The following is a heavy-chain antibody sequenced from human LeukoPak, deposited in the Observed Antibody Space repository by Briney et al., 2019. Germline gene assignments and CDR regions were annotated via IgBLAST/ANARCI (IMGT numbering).Heavy chain of an antibody. D-gene: IGHD3-10*01. J-gene: IGHJ6*03. CDR3: AKAAMVRGVTYYYYYMDV. V-gene: IGHV3-30*02. CDR2: IRYDGSNK. CDR1: GFTFGSYW. Sequence: PGGSLRLSCAASGFTFGSYWMNWVRQAPGKGLEWVAFIRYDGSNKYYADSVKGRFTISRDNSKNTLYLQMNSLRAEDTAVYYCAKAAMVRGVTYYYYYMDVWGKGTTVTISS.